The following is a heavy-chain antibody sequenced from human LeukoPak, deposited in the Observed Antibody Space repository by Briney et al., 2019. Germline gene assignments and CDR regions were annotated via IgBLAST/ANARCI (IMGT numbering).Heavy chain of an antibody. CDR2: ISYDGSNK. Sequence: PGGSLRLSCAASGFTFSSYGMHWVRQAPGKGLEWVAVISYDGSNKYYADSVKGRFTISRDNSKNTLYLQMNSLRAEDTAVYYCAKDLSRFYYYYGMDVWGQGTTVTVSS. V-gene: IGHV3-30*18. CDR3: AKDLSRFYYYYGMDV. J-gene: IGHJ6*02. CDR1: GFTFSSYG.